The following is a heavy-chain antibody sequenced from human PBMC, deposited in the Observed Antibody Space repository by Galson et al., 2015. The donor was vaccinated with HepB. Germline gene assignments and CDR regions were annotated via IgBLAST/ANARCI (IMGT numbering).Heavy chain of an antibody. CDR2: ISYDGSNK. CDR1: GFTFSSYA. D-gene: IGHD6-19*01. V-gene: IGHV3-30*04. CDR3: ARETGYSSGGLDY. Sequence: SLRLSCAASGFTFSSYAMHWVRQAPGKGLEWVAVISYDGSNKYYADSVKGRFTISRDNSKNTLYLQMNSLRAEDTAVYYCARETGYSSGGLDYWGQGTLVTVSS. J-gene: IGHJ4*02.